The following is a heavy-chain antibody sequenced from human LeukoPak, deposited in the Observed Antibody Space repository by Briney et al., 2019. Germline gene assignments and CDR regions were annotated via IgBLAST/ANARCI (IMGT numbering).Heavy chain of an antibody. CDR2: ISGGGGST. D-gene: IGHD2-15*01. CDR3: AREVRYCSGGSCYYDNY. CDR1: GFTFSSYA. J-gene: IGHJ4*02. Sequence: PGGSLRLSCAASGFTFSSYAMSWVRQSPGKGLEWVSAISGGGGSTYYADSVKGRFTISRDNSKNTLYLQMNSLRAEDTAVYYCAREVRYCSGGSCYYDNYWGQGTLVTVSS. V-gene: IGHV3-23*01.